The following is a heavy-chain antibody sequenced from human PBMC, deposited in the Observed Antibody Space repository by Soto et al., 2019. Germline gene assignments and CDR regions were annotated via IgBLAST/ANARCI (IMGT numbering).Heavy chain of an antibody. Sequence: EVQLLESGGGLVQPGGSLRLSCAASGFTFSSYAMSWVRQAPGKGLEWVSAISGRGGSTYYADFVKGRFTISRDNSKNTLYLQMNSLRAEDTAVYHCAKVIPDDNNPLWFGELLPDYWGQGTLVTVSS. CDR1: GFTFSSYA. D-gene: IGHD3-10*01. CDR3: AKVIPDDNNPLWFGELLPDY. CDR2: ISGRGGST. J-gene: IGHJ4*02. V-gene: IGHV3-23*01.